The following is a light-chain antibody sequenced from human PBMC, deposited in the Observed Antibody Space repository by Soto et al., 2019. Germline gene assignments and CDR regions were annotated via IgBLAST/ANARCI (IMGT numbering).Light chain of an antibody. Sequence: DIQMTQSPSTRSASLGDRVTITCPASQSISSWLAWYQQKPGKAPKLLIYAASSLQSGVPSRFSGSGSGTEFTLTISSLQSEDSAVYYCQQHNKWPLTFGGGTKVDIK. CDR3: QQHNKWPLT. V-gene: IGKV1-5*01. CDR2: AAS. CDR1: QSISSW. J-gene: IGKJ4*01.